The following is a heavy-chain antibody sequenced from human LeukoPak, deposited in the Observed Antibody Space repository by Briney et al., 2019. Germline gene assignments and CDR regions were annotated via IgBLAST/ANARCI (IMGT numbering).Heavy chain of an antibody. Sequence: ASVKVSCKASGYTFTSYDINWVRQATGQGLEWMGWMNPNSGNTGYAQKFQGRVTMTRNTSISTAYMELSSLRSEDTAVYYCARAGEYDLLTAYDLDYWGQGTLVTVSS. V-gene: IGHV1-8*01. CDR3: ARAGEYDLLTAYDLDY. J-gene: IGHJ4*02. CDR1: GYTFTSYD. CDR2: MNPNSGNT. D-gene: IGHD3-9*01.